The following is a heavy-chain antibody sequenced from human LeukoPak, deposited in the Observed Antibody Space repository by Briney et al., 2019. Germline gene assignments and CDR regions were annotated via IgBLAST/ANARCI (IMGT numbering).Heavy chain of an antibody. D-gene: IGHD2-2*01. V-gene: IGHV3-30-3*01. Sequence: GGSLRLSCAASGFTFSSYAMHWVRQAPGKGLEWVAVISYDGSNKYYADSVKGRFTISRDNSKNTLYLQMNSLRAEDTAVYYCARGGYCSSTSCYEDAFDIWGQGTMVTVSS. CDR1: GFTFSSYA. CDR3: ARGGYCSSTSCYEDAFDI. CDR2: ISYDGSNK. J-gene: IGHJ3*02.